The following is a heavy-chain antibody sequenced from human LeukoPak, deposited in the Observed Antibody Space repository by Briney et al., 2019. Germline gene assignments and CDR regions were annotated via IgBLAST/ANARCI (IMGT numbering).Heavy chain of an antibody. Sequence: GGSLRLPCAASGFSFSDYSMNWVRQAPGKGLEWVSYISSSSSTIYYAVSVKGRFTISRDNAKNSLYLQMDSLRAEDTAVYYCARDRDSIYPGGPFDYWGQGTLVTVSS. V-gene: IGHV3-48*01. CDR3: ARDRDSIYPGGPFDY. CDR1: GFSFSDYS. CDR2: ISSSSSTI. J-gene: IGHJ4*02. D-gene: IGHD3-16*01.